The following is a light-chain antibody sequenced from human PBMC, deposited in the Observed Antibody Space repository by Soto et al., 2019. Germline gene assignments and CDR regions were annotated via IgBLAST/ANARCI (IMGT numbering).Light chain of an antibody. CDR1: TGAVTSGHY. CDR2: DTS. Sequence: QTVVTQEPSLTVSPGGTVTLTCGSSTGAVTSGHYPYWFQQKPGQAPRILIYDTSNKHSWTPARFSGSLLGGKAALTLSGAQPEDEAEYYCLLCYRAALVVFGGGTKLTVL. V-gene: IGLV7-46*01. CDR3: LLCYRAALVV. J-gene: IGLJ2*01.